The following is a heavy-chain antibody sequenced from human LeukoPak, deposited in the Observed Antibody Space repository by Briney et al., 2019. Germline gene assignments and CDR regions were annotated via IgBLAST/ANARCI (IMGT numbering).Heavy chain of an antibody. V-gene: IGHV4-59*08. CDR1: GGSISSDY. CDR2: IYYSGST. CDR3: ARLSARGSIINFDY. J-gene: IGHJ4*02. Sequence: PSETLSLTCTVSGGSISSDYWSWIRQSPGKGLEWIGYIYYSGSTNYNPSLKSRVTISVDTSKNQFSLKLSSVTAADTAMYYCARLSARGSIINFDYWGQGTLVTVSS. D-gene: IGHD3-10*01.